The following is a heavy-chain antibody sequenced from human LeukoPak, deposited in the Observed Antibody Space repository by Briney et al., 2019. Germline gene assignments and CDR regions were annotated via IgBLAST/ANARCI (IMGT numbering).Heavy chain of an antibody. Sequence: PSETLSLTCTVSGYSLSSGYYWGWIRQPPGKGLEWIGSIYHSGSTYYNPSLKSRVTISVDTSKNQFSLKLSSVTAADTAVYYCAREGPYYYYYMDVWGKGTTVTVSS. CDR1: GYSLSSGYY. CDR2: IYHSGST. V-gene: IGHV4-38-2*02. CDR3: AREGPYYYYYMDV. J-gene: IGHJ6*03.